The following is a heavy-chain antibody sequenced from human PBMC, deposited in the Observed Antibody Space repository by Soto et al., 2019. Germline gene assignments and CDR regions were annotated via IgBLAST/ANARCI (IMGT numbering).Heavy chain of an antibody. J-gene: IGHJ6*02. CDR2: IIPIFPTP. CDR3: AKDKDRPQLGGNYYYIMDV. Sequence: QVQLVQSGAEVKKPGSSVKISCKASGGTFRTNAFSWVRQAPGQGLEWMGGIIPIFPTPDYPQKFQGRVTITADEYTTTTYMELSSLRSEDTATYYCAKDKDRPQLGGNYYYIMDVWGQGTTVTVSS. CDR1: GGTFRTNA. D-gene: IGHD3-10*01. V-gene: IGHV1-69*12.